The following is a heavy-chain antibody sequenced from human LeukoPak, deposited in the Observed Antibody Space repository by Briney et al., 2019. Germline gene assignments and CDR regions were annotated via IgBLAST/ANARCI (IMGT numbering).Heavy chain of an antibody. CDR2: ISGSGGST. Sequence: GGSLRLSCAASGFTFSSYGMSWVRQAPGKGLEWVSAISGSGGSTYYADSVKGRFTISRDNSKNTLYLQMNSLRAEDTAVYYCAKASTMIVVVIMWGQGTLVTVSS. CDR3: AKASTMIVVVIM. D-gene: IGHD3-22*01. J-gene: IGHJ4*02. CDR1: GFTFSSYG. V-gene: IGHV3-23*01.